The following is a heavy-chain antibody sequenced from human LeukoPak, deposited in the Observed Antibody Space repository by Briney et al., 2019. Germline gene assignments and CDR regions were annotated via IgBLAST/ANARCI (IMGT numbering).Heavy chain of an antibody. D-gene: IGHD2-2*03. CDR1: SYSISSGYY. CDR3: ARGGDCSSTSCYPGFDY. J-gene: IGHJ4*02. Sequence: PSETLSLTCTVSSYSISSGYYWGWIRQPPGKGLEWIGSIYHSGSTYYNPSLKSRVTISVDTSKNQFSLKLSSVTAADTAVYYCARGGDCSSTSCYPGFDYWGQGTLVTVSS. CDR2: IYHSGST. V-gene: IGHV4-38-2*02.